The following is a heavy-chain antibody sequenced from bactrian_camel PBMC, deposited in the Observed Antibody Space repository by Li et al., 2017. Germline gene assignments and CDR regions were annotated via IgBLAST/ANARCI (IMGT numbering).Heavy chain of an antibody. Sequence: DVQLVESGGGSVKAGGSLRLSCTDPGFTSHGCAMNWFRQAAGKQREWVSTIRADGSTSYADSVKGRFTISEDKAKDTVYLQMNSLKPEDTAMYSCTRSASGRCAGHWGQGTQVTVS. CDR3: TRSASGRCAGH. V-gene: IGHV3S42*01. CDR1: GFTSHGCA. D-gene: IGHD5*01. J-gene: IGHJ4*01. CDR2: IRADGST.